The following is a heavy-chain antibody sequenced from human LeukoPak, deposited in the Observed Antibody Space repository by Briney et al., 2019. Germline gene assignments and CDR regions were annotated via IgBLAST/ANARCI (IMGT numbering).Heavy chain of an antibody. Sequence: NTSETLSLTCTVSGGSISSSSYYWGWIRQPPGKGLEWIGNIYYSGSTYYNPSLKSRVTISVDTSKNQFSLKLSSVTAADTAVYYCARDGSYYDSGGYDYWGQGTLVTVSS. CDR1: GGSISSSSYY. V-gene: IGHV4-39*07. D-gene: IGHD3-22*01. CDR2: IYYSGST. J-gene: IGHJ4*02. CDR3: ARDGSYYDSGGYDY.